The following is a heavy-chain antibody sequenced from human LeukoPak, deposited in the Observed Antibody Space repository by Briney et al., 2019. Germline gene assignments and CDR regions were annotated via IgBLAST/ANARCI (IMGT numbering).Heavy chain of an antibody. J-gene: IGHJ6*03. D-gene: IGHD7-27*01. Sequence: GGSLRLSCAASGFTVSSNYMNWVRQAPGKGPEWVSSISSSSSYIYYADSVKGRFTISRDNDKNSRYLQMNSLRCEDTAVYYCARNKLGISENYMDVWGKGTTVTISS. V-gene: IGHV3-21*01. CDR3: ARNKLGISENYMDV. CDR2: ISSSSSYI. CDR1: GFTVSSNY.